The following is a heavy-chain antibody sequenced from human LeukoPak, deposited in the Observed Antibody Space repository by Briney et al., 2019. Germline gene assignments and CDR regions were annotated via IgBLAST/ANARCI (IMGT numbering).Heavy chain of an antibody. D-gene: IGHD3-3*01. CDR2: IYSGGST. Sequence: GVLRLSCAASGFTVSSNYMSWVRQAPGKGLEWVSVIYSGGSTYYADSVKGRFTISRDNSKNTLYLQMNSLRAEDTAVYYCARDGGPLRFLEWSSGSYGMDVWGQGTTVTVSS. J-gene: IGHJ6*02. V-gene: IGHV3-66*01. CDR1: GFTVSSNY. CDR3: ARDGGPLRFLEWSSGSYGMDV.